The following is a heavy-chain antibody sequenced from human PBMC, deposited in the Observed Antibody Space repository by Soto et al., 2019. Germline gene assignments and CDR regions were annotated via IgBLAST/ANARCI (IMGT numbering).Heavy chain of an antibody. CDR3: ARWGNMRTFEI. CDR2: IWYDGSQK. V-gene: IGHV3-33*01. Sequence: QVQLAESGGGVVQPGRSLRLSCAASGFTFSSHGMHWVRQAPGKGLDWVAVIWYDGSQKYYAESVKGRFTISRDNSKNILYLQMNGLTTEDTAVYYCARWGNMRTFEIWGQGTMVTVSS. CDR1: GFTFSSHG. J-gene: IGHJ3*02. D-gene: IGHD7-27*01.